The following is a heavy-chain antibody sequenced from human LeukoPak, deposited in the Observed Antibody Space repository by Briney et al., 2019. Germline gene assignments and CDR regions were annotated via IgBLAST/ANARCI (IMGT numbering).Heavy chain of an antibody. V-gene: IGHV4-34*01. CDR1: GGSFSGYY. CDR3: ARHGDWYFAL. Sequence: SETLSLTCAVYGGSFSGYYWSWIRQPPGKGLEWIGEIHYNGRTKYHPALKSRVTISADTPNNQFSLKLTSMTAADTAVYYCARHGDWYFALWGPGTLVTASS. CDR2: IHYNGRT. D-gene: IGHD3-10*01. J-gene: IGHJ2*01.